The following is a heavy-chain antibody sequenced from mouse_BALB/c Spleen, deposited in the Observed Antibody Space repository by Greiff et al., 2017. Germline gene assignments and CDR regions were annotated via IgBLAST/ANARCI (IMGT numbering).Heavy chain of an antibody. CDR1: GFTFSSYT. V-gene: IGHV5-6-4*01. Sequence: EVQLQQSGGGLVKPGGSLKLSCAASGFTFSSYTMSWVRQTPEKRLEWVATISSGGSYTYYPDSVKGRFTISRDNAKNTLYLQMSSLKSEDTAMYYCTRDGNYGLYYAMDYWGQGTSVTVSS. CDR3: TRDGNYGLYYAMDY. D-gene: IGHD2-1*01. J-gene: IGHJ4*01. CDR2: ISSGGSYT.